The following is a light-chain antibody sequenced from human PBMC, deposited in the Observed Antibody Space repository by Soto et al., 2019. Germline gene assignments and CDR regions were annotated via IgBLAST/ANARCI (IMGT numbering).Light chain of an antibody. Sequence: QSALTQPASVSGSPGQSITISCTGTSSDVGGYNYVSWYQQHPGKAPKLMIYEVSNRPSGLFNRFSGSKSGNTASLTISGLQAEDEADYYCAAWDDRLSAWVFGGGTKLTVL. V-gene: IGLV2-14*01. CDR3: AAWDDRLSAWV. CDR1: SSDVGGYNY. J-gene: IGLJ3*02. CDR2: EVS.